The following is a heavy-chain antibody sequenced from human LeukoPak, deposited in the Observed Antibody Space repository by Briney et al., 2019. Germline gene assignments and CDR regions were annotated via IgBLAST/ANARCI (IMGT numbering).Heavy chain of an antibody. CDR3: AKVWDSSGPYDAFDI. J-gene: IGHJ3*02. V-gene: IGHV3-48*03. CDR2: ISSSGSTI. Sequence: GGSLRLSCAASGFTFSSYEMNWVRQAPGKGLEWVSYISSSGSTIYYADSVKGRFTISRDNSKNPLYLQMNSLRAEDTAVYYCAKVWDSSGPYDAFDIWGQGTMVTVSS. D-gene: IGHD6-19*01. CDR1: GFTFSSYE.